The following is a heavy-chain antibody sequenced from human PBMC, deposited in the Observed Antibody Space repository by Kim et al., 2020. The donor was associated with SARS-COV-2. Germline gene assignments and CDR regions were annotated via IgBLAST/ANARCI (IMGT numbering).Heavy chain of an antibody. CDR3: ARDTSPEGYSSFLYYYYYGMDV. CDR2: TYYRSKWYN. CDR1: GDSVSSNSAA. D-gene: IGHD6-13*01. V-gene: IGHV6-1*01. Sequence: SQTLSLTCAISGDSVSSNSAAWNWIRQSPSRGLEWLGRTYYRSKWYNDYAVSVKSRITINPDTSKNQFSLQLNSVTPEDTAVYYCARDTSPEGYSSFLYYYYYGMDVWGQGTTVTVSS. J-gene: IGHJ6*02.